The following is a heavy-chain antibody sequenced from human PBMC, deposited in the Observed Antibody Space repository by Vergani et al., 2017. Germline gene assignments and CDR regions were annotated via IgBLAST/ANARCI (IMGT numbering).Heavy chain of an antibody. J-gene: IGHJ4*02. D-gene: IGHD1-14*01. V-gene: IGHV4-34*01. Sequence: QVQLQEWGAGLLKTSETLSLTCGVSGGSFSDYYWSWIRQAPGMGLEWIGEVNHGGSTNYNPSLKSRVSISVDPSKNQFSLPLTSVTAADSALYFCAGIARGPTRRNPPPDYWGQGILVTVSS. CDR2: VNHGGST. CDR3: AGIARGPTRRNPPPDY. CDR1: GGSFSDYY.